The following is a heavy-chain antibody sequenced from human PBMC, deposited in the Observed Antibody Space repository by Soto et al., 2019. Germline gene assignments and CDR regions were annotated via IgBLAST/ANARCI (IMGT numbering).Heavy chain of an antibody. V-gene: IGHV3-23*01. J-gene: IGHJ4*02. Sequence: EVPLLESGGGLVQPGGSLRLSCAASGFSFSSYTMSWVRQAPGKGLEWVSLISGGGDVIVYAESVKGRFTISRDNSKNTLYLQMNSLRVDDTAVYYCAKDPRRFDCWGQGTLVTVSS. CDR2: ISGGGDVI. CDR3: AKDPRRFDC. CDR1: GFSFSSYT.